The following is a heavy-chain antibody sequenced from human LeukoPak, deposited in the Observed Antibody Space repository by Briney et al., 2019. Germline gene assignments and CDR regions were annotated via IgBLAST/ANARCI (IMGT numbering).Heavy chain of an antibody. CDR3: ARQTGYFRY. Sequence: TTSETLSLTCTVSGGSISSDYWSWIRQPPGKGLEWIGHIYYSGSTNYNPSLKSRVTISVDTSKNQFSLKLNSVTAADTAVYYCARQTGYFRYWGQGTLVAVSS. V-gene: IGHV4-59*08. D-gene: IGHD3-10*01. CDR1: GGSISSDY. J-gene: IGHJ1*01. CDR2: IYYSGST.